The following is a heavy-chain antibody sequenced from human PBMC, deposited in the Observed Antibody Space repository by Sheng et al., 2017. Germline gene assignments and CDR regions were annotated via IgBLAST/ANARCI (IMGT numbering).Heavy chain of an antibody. Sequence: EVQLVESGGGLVQPGGSLRLSCAASGFTFSSYWMSWVRQAPGKGLEWVANIKQDGSEKYYVDSVKGRFTISRDNAKNSLYLQMNSLRAEDTAVYYCARDRGVVVVAATDAFDIWGQGTMVTVSS. CDR1: GFTFSSYW. V-gene: IGHV3-7*01. CDR3: ARDRGVVVVAATDAFDI. J-gene: IGHJ3*02. D-gene: IGHD2-15*01. CDR2: IKQDGSEK.